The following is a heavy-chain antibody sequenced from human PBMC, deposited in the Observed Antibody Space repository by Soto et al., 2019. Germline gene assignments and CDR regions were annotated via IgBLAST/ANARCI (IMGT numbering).Heavy chain of an antibody. V-gene: IGHV3-30-3*01. CDR1: GFTFSSYA. CDR3: ARSYSSSPDMYYFDY. CDR2: ISYDGSNK. D-gene: IGHD6-6*01. Sequence: GGSLRLSCAASGFTFSSYAMHWVRQAPGKGLEWVAVISYDGSNKYYADSVKGRFTISRDNSKNTLYLQMNSLRAEDTAVYYCARSYSSSPDMYYFDYWGQGTLVTVSS. J-gene: IGHJ4*02.